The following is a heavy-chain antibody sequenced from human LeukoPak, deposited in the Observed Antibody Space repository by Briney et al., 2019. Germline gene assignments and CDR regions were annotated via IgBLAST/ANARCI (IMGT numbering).Heavy chain of an antibody. CDR1: GYTFTGYY. D-gene: IGHD6-13*01. CDR3: VSTAAGPAYYFDY. V-gene: IGHV1-2*02. J-gene: IGHJ4*02. Sequence: GESLKISCKASGYTFTGYYMHWVRQAPGQGLEWMGWINPNSGGTNYAQKFQGRVTMTRDTSISTAYMELSRLRSDDTAVYYCVSTAAGPAYYFDYWGQGTLVTVSS. CDR2: INPNSGGT.